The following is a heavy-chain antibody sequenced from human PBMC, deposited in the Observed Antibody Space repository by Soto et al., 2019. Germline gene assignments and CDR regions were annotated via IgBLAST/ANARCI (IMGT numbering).Heavy chain of an antibody. J-gene: IGHJ4*02. Sequence: VQLLESGGGLAQPGGSLRLSCAASGFTFSKSGMSWVRQSPGKGLEWVAGVGGSGRKPYYAEFVKGRVTISRDNSKNTLFMQMSSLRPEDTAIYFCAKDGLSDSPSAIDYWGQGTLVTVSS. D-gene: IGHD6-25*01. V-gene: IGHV3-23*01. CDR2: VGGSGRKP. CDR3: AKDGLSDSPSAIDY. CDR1: GFTFSKSG.